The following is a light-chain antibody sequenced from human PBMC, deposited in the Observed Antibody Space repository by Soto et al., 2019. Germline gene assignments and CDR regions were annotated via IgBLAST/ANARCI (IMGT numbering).Light chain of an antibody. V-gene: IGKV3-15*01. J-gene: IGKJ5*01. CDR3: QQYNNWPPIT. CDR2: YAS. Sequence: EIMMTQSPATLSVSPGERATLSCRSSQSVSNNLAWYQQKPGQAPRLLIYYASTRATGVPARFSGSGSGTEFTLTISSLQSEDFALYYCQQYNNWPPITFGQGTRLEIK. CDR1: QSVSNN.